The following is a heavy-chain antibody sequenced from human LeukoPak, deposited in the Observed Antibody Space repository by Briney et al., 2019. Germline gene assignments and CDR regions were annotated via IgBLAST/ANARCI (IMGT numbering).Heavy chain of an antibody. V-gene: IGHV3-23*01. D-gene: IGHD3-10*01. CDR1: GFTFSDYA. CDR2: ISGSGGST. CDR3: AKMAMVRGVTAFGAFDS. Sequence: GGSLRLSCAASGFTFSDYAMSWVRQAPGKGREWVSGISGSGGSTYYADSVKGRFTISKDNTTNTLYLQMGSLRAEDTAAYYCAKMAMVRGVTAFGAFDSWGPGTMVTVSS. J-gene: IGHJ3*02.